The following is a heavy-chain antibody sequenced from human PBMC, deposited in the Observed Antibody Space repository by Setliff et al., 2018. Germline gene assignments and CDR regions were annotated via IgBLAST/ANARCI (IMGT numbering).Heavy chain of an antibody. V-gene: IGHV1-69*08. D-gene: IGHD3-22*01. CDR2: FIPMEGRA. J-gene: IGHJ4*02. Sequence: GASVKVSCKASGSSFSSYTTSWVRQAPGQGLEWMGRFIPMEGRADYAQNFQGRVTIIADKSTSTVYMELSSLRSEDTAVYYCARDDSSGYHTTYFDYWGQGTLVTVSS. CDR3: ARDDSSGYHTTYFDY. CDR1: GSSFSSYT.